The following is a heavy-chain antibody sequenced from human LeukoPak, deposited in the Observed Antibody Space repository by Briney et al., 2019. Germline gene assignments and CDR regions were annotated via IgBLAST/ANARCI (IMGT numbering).Heavy chain of an antibody. CDR3: AREGPGYYGSGSYYN. D-gene: IGHD3-10*01. J-gene: IGHJ4*02. CDR2: INHSGST. CDR1: GGSFSGYY. V-gene: IGHV4-34*01. Sequence: SETLSLTCAVYGGSFSGYYRSWIRQPPGKGLEWIGEINHSGSTNYNPSLKSRVTISVDTSKNQFSLKLSSVTAADTAVYYCAREGPGYYGSGSYYNWGQGTLVTVSS.